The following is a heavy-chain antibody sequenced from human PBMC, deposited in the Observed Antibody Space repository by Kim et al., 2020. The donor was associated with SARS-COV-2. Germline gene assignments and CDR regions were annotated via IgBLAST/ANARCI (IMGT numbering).Heavy chain of an antibody. Sequence: ASVKVSCKASGYTFTSYAMHWVRQAPGQRLEWMGWINAGNGNTKYSQKFQGRVTITRDTSASTAYMELSSLRSEDTAGYYCARVVGCSSTSCFSNWFDPWGQGTLVTVSS. J-gene: IGHJ5*02. CDR2: INAGNGNT. D-gene: IGHD2-2*01. V-gene: IGHV1-3*01. CDR3: ARVVGCSSTSCFSNWFDP. CDR1: GYTFTSYA.